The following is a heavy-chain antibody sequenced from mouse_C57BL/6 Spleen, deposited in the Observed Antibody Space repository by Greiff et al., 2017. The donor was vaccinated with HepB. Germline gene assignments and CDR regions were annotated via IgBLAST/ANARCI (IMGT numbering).Heavy chain of an antibody. D-gene: IGHD4-1*01. CDR3: ARRGLGPDDY. V-gene: IGHV1-55*01. CDR1: GYTFTSYW. J-gene: IGHJ2*01. Sequence: QVQLKESGAELVKPGASVKMSCKASGYTFTSYWITWVKQRPGQGLEWIGDIYPGSGSTNYNEKFKSKATLTVDTSSSTAYMQLSSLTSEDSAVYYCARRGLGPDDYWGQGTTLTVSS. CDR2: IYPGSGST.